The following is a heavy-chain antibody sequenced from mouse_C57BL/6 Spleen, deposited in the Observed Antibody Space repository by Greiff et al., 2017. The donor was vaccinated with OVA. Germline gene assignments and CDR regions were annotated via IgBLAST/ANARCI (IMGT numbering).Heavy chain of an antibody. CDR2: IYPSDSGT. V-gene: IGHV1-61*01. CDR3: ARRHYYGVFDY. J-gene: IGHJ2*01. Sequence: QVQLQQPGAELVRPGSSVKLSCKASGYTFTSYWMDWVKQRPGQGLEWIGNIYPSDSGTHYNQKFKDKATLTVDKSSSTAYMQLSSLTSEDSAVYYCARRHYYGVFDYWGQGTTLTVSS. D-gene: IGHD1-2*01. CDR1: GYTFTSYW.